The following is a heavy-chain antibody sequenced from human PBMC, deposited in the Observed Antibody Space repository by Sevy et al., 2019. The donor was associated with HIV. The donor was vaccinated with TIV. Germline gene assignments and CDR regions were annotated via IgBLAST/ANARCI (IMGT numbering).Heavy chain of an antibody. D-gene: IGHD3-3*01. CDR3: AKESLLRFLGGNAFDI. CDR2: ISWNSGSI. J-gene: IGHJ3*02. V-gene: IGHV3-9*01. CDR1: GFTFDDYA. Sequence: GGSLRLSCAASGFTFDDYAMHWVRQAPGKGLEWVSGISWNSGSIGYADSVKGRFTISRDNAKNSLYLQMNSLRAEDTALYYCAKESLLRFLGGNAFDIWGQGTMVTVSS.